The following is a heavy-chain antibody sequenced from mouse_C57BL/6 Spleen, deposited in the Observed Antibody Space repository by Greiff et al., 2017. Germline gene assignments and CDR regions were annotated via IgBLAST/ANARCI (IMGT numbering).Heavy chain of an antibody. CDR2: LDPNSGGT. V-gene: IGHV1-72*01. J-gene: IGHJ3*01. CDR3: AKESSYESWFAD. Sequence: QVQLQQPGAELVKPGASVKLSCKASGYTFTSSWMHWVKQRPGRGLEWIGRLDPNSGGTKYNAKFESKATLAAAEHSRTAYMQLSSLPSEDSAVYYCAKESSYESWFADWGQGTLVTVSA. CDR1: GYTFTSSW. D-gene: IGHD1-1*01.